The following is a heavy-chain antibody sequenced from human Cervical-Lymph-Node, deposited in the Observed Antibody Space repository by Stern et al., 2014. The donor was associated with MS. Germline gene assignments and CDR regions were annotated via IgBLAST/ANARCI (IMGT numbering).Heavy chain of an antibody. J-gene: IGHJ4*02. D-gene: IGHD3-22*01. Sequence: EVQLVESGGGLVQPGGSLRLSCAASGFTFSSYAMSWVRQAPGKGLEWVSAISGSGGSTYYAASVKGRFTISRDNSKNTLYLQMNSLRAEDTAVYYCAITPKYYDSAGGFWGQGTLVTVSS. V-gene: IGHV3-23*04. CDR2: ISGSGGST. CDR3: AITPKYYDSAGGF. CDR1: GFTFSSYA.